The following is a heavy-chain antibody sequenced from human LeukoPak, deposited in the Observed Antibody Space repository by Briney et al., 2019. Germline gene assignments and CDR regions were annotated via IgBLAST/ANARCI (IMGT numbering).Heavy chain of an antibody. CDR1: GYTFTSYG. CDR3: ARAVSSSGEGDY. D-gene: IGHD3-22*01. Sequence: DSVTVSCKASGYTFTSYGISWVRQAPGQGLEWMGWISAYNGNTNYAQKLLGRVTMTTDTSTSTAYMELRSLRSDDTAVYYCARAVSSSGEGDYWGQGTLVTVSS. J-gene: IGHJ4*02. V-gene: IGHV1-18*01. CDR2: ISAYNGNT.